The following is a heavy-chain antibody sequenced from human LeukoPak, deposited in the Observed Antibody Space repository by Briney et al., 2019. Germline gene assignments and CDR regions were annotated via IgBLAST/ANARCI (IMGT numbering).Heavy chain of an antibody. V-gene: IGHV4-34*01. CDR3: ARGYMKVVVPALGMDV. J-gene: IGHJ6*02. D-gene: IGHD2-2*01. Sequence: PSETLSLTCAVYGGSFSGYYWSLIRQPPGKGLEWIGEINHSGSTNYNPSLKSRVTISVDTSKNQFSLKLSSVTAADTAVYYCARGYMKVVVPALGMDVWGQGTTVTVSS. CDR1: GGSFSGYY. CDR2: INHSGST.